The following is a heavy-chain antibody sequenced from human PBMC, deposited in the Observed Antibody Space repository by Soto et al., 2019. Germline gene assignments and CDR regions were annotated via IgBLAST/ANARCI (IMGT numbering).Heavy chain of an antibody. CDR2: ISAYNGNT. D-gene: IGHD3-22*01. V-gene: IGHV1-18*04. CDR3: ARSSRYYYDSSGYYLSLFDY. J-gene: IGHJ4*02. Sequence: QVQLVQSGAEVKKPGASVKVSCKASGYTFTSYGISWVRQAPGQGLEWMGWISAYNGNTNYAQKLQGRVTMTTDTSTSTAYMELSSLRSEDTAVYYCARSSRYYYDSSGYYLSLFDYWGQGTLVTVSS. CDR1: GYTFTSYG.